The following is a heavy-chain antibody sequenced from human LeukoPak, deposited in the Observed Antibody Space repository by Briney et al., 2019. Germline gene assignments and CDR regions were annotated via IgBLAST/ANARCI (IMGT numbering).Heavy chain of an antibody. CDR1: GLSFSNYW. D-gene: IGHD3-16*01. Sequence: GGSLRLSCAGSGLSFSNYWMHWVRQAPGKGLVWVARTNLHGTAVDYAGSVKGRFTISRDNAKYQLFLQMNSLRAEDTAVYYCASAYTYVRLGDHWGQGTLVTVSS. CDR2: TNLHGTAV. V-gene: IGHV3-74*01. J-gene: IGHJ4*02. CDR3: ASAYTYVRLGDH.